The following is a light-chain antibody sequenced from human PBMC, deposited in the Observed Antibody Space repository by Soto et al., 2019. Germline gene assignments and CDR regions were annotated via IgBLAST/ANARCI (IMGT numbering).Light chain of an antibody. CDR3: TSYTTATTYV. V-gene: IGLV2-14*01. J-gene: IGLJ1*01. CDR1: NSDIGAYDS. CDR2: GVD. Sequence: QSVLTQPASVSGSPGQSITISCTGTNSDIGAYDSVSWYQHHPGRAPKLLIYGVDRRPSGISYRFSASKSGNTASLTISGLQAEDEGDYYCTSYTTATTYVFGSGTQLTV.